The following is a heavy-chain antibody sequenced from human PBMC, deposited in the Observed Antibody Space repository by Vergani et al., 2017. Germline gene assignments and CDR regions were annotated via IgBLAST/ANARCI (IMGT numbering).Heavy chain of an antibody. V-gene: IGHV4-31*03. CDR3: ARDSYRPYCRSTSCYGGDAFDI. J-gene: IGHJ3*02. CDR2: TYYSGST. Sequence: QVQLQESGPGLLKPSQTLSLTCTVSGGSISSGGYYWSWNRQHPGKGLEWFGYTYYSGSTYSNPSLKSRVTISVDTAKNQFSLKLSSVTAADTAVYYCARDSYRPYCRSTSCYGGDAFDIWGQGTMVTVSS. CDR1: GGSISSGGYY. D-gene: IGHD2-2*01.